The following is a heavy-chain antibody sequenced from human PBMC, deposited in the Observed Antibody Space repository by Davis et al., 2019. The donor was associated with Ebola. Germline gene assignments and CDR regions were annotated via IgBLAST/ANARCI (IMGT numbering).Heavy chain of an antibody. J-gene: IGHJ4*02. CDR1: GFTFSSYY. D-gene: IGHD3-10*01. CDR3: ARAGFGEIYFDY. Sequence: GESLKISCAASGFTFSSYYMHWVCQATGKGLEWVSAIGTAGDTYYPGSVKGRFTISREKAKNSLYLQMNSLRGEDTAVYYCARAGFGEIYFDYWGQGTLVTVSS. V-gene: IGHV3-13*01. CDR2: IGTAGDT.